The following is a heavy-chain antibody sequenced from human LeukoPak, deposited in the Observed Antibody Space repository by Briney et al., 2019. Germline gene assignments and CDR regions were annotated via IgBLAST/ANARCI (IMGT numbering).Heavy chain of an antibody. D-gene: IGHD3-3*01. Sequence: GGSLRLSCAASGFTFSSYGMHWVRQAPGKGLEWVAVISYDGSNKYYADSVEGRFTISRDNSKNTLYLQMNSLRAEDTAVYYCAKDAPGGEFYDSTVGFDYWGQGTLVTVSS. J-gene: IGHJ4*02. V-gene: IGHV3-30*18. CDR1: GFTFSSYG. CDR3: AKDAPGGEFYDSTVGFDY. CDR2: ISYDGSNK.